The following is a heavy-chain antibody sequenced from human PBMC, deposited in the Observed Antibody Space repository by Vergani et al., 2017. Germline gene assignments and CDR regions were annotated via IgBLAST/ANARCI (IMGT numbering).Heavy chain of an antibody. CDR2: IYHSGST. CDR1: GYSISSGYY. CDR3: ARQDSSGWYPTYYYYGMDV. D-gene: IGHD6-19*01. Sequence: QVQLQESGPGLVKPSETLSLTCAVSGYSISSGYYWGWIRQPPGKGLEWIGSIYHSGSTYYNPSLKSRVTISVDTSKNQFSLKLSSVTAADTAVYYCARQDSSGWYPTYYYYGMDVWGQGTTVTVSS. J-gene: IGHJ6*02. V-gene: IGHV4-38-2*01.